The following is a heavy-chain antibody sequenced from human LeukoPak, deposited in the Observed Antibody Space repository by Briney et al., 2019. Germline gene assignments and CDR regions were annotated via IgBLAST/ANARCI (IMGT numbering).Heavy chain of an antibody. J-gene: IGHJ6*02. V-gene: IGHV4-61*02. CDR1: GGSISSGSYH. CDR3: ARATGYYYGMDV. Sequence: SQTLSLTCTVSGGSISSGSYHWSWIRQPAGKGLEWIGRIYTSGSTNYNPSLKSRVIISVDTSKNQFSLKLSSVTAADTAVYYCARATGYYYGMDVWGQGTTVTVSS. CDR2: IYTSGST. D-gene: IGHD3-10*01.